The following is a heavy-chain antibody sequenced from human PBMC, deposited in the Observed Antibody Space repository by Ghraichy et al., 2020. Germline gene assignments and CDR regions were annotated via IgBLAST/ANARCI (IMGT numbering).Heavy chain of an antibody. CDR3: SKTRTGDY. V-gene: IGHV4-34*01. CDR2: INHSGNT. D-gene: IGHD1-1*01. Sequence: EINHSGNTHYNPSLKGRVTISVDTSKNQFSLKLTSGTAADSAIYYCSKTRTGDYWGQGTLVTVSS. J-gene: IGHJ4*02.